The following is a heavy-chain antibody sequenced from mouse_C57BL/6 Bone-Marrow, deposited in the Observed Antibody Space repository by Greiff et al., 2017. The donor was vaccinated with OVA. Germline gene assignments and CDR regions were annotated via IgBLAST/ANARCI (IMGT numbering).Heavy chain of an antibody. CDR2: ISSGGDYI. D-gene: IGHD2-1*01. J-gene: IGHJ3*01. Sequence: DVQLQESGEGLVKPGGSLKLSCAASGFTFSSYAMSWVRQTPEKRLEWVAYISSGGDYIYYADTVKGRFTISRDNARNTLYLQMSSLKSEDTAMYYCTRGKEYYGNTWFAYWGQGTLVTVSA. V-gene: IGHV5-9-1*02. CDR3: TRGKEYYGNTWFAY. CDR1: GFTFSSYA.